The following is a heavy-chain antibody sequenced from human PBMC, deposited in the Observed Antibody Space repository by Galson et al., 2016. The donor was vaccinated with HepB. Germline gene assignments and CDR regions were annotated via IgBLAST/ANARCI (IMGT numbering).Heavy chain of an antibody. CDR2: ISYDGSNK. Sequence: SLRLSCAASGFIFSVYNMNWARQAPGKGLEWVAVISYDGSNKYYADSVKGRFTISRDNSKNTLYLQMNSLRGEDTAVYYCAKDGGSSWAYYYYYMDVWGKGTTVTVSS. CDR3: AKDGGSSWAYYYYYMDV. J-gene: IGHJ6*03. CDR1: GFIFSVYN. D-gene: IGHD6-13*01. V-gene: IGHV3-30*18.